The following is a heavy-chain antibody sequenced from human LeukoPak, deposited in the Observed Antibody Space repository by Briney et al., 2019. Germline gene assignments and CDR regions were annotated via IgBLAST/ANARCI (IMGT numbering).Heavy chain of an antibody. CDR1: GFTFSNYG. Sequence: GGSLRLSCAASGFTFSNYGMHWVRQAPGKGLEWVAVMSYDGSNKYYADSVKGRFTISRDDSKNTLYLQMNSLRAEDTAVYYCVRGDTVTTDLGYWGQGTLVTVSS. V-gene: IGHV3-30*03. D-gene: IGHD4-17*01. J-gene: IGHJ4*02. CDR3: VRGDTVTTDLGY. CDR2: MSYDGSNK.